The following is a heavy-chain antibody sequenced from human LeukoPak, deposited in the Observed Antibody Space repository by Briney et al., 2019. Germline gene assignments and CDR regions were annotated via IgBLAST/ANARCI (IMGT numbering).Heavy chain of an antibody. Sequence: SETLSLTCIVSGGSISSSDYYWGWIRQPPRKGLEWIATIYYSGSTYYNPSLRSRVTISVDTFKNQFSLRLTSVTAADTAVYYCASYLRGSYFDYWGQGTLVTVSS. V-gene: IGHV4-39*01. D-gene: IGHD3-16*01. J-gene: IGHJ4*02. CDR3: ASYLRGSYFDY. CDR1: GGSISSSDYY. CDR2: IYYSGST.